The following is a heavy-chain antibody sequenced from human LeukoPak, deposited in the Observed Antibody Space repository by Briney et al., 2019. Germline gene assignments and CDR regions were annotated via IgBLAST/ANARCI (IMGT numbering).Heavy chain of an antibody. J-gene: IGHJ4*02. D-gene: IGHD4-23*01. V-gene: IGHV3-21*01. CDR3: ARGTLRWHFDY. CDR2: ISSSSSYI. CDR1: GFTFSSYW. Sequence: GGSLRLSCAASGFTFSSYWMHWVRQAPGKGLEWVSSISSSSSYIYYADSVKGRFTISRDNAKNSLYLQMNSLRAEDTAVYYCARGTLRWHFDYWGQGTLVTVSS.